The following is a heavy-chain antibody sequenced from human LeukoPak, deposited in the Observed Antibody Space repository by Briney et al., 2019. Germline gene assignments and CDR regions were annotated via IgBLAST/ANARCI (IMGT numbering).Heavy chain of an antibody. V-gene: IGHV3-53*01. Sequence: PGGSLRLSCAASDFSVNNNYVDWVRQAPGEGLEWVSCMDNFGIKRYADSVQGRFTVSRDSARDMVFLQMNSLRVEDTAVYYCAGGKYYGLGTRPGYLGYWGLGTMVTVSS. CDR3: AGGKYYGLGTRPGYLGY. CDR2: MDNFGIK. J-gene: IGHJ4*02. CDR1: DFSVNNNY. D-gene: IGHD3-10*01.